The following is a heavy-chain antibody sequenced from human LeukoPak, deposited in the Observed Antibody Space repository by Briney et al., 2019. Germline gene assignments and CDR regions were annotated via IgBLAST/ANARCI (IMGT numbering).Heavy chain of an antibody. CDR2: INHSGST. D-gene: IGHD4-17*01. V-gene: IGHV4-34*01. CDR1: GGSFSGYY. Sequence: SETLSLTWAVYGGSFSGYYWSWIRQPPGKGLGWIGEINHSGSTNYNPSFMIRVTLPADTSKNQCSAKLSSVPAAGTAVYYCARSWTPSTRFVTVPTVKGRKLYYFYYWGQGTLVTVSS. J-gene: IGHJ4*02. CDR3: ARSWTPSTRFVTVPTVKGRKLYYFYY.